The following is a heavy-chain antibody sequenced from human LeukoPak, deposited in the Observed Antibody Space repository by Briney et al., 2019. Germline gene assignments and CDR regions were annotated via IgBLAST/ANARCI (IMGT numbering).Heavy chain of an antibody. CDR3: ARHQLDAGGYWNDVLRDWFDP. CDR2: IYYSGST. CDR1: GGSISSSSYY. V-gene: IGHV4-39*01. Sequence: SETLSLTCTVSGGSISSSSYYWGWIRQPPGKGLEWIGSIYYSGSTYYTPSLNSRVIISVDTSKNHFSLKLTSVTAADTAVYYCARHQLDAGGYWNDVLRDWFDPWGQGTLVTVSS. J-gene: IGHJ5*02. D-gene: IGHD1-1*01.